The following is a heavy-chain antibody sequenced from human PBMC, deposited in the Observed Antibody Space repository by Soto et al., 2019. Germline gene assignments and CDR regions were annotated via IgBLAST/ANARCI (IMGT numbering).Heavy chain of an antibody. Sequence: GASVKVSCKASGYTFTSYGISWVRQAPGQWLEWMGWISAYNGNTNYAQKLQGRVTMTTDTSTSTAYMEPRSLRSEDTAVYYCARSPSNWGIDYWGLGTLVTVSS. CDR3: ARSPSNWGIDY. D-gene: IGHD7-27*01. J-gene: IGHJ4*02. CDR1: GYTFTSYG. CDR2: ISAYNGNT. V-gene: IGHV1-18*01.